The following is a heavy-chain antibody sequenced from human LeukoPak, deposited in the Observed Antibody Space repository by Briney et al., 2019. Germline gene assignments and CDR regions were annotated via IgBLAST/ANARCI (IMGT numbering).Heavy chain of an antibody. Sequence: SETLSLTCTVSGGSISSYYWSWIRQTPGKGLEWSGYIYYSGSTNYNPSLKSRVTISVDTSKNQFSLKLSSVTAADTAVYYCAREAAYSGSYGPGAFDIWGQGTMVTVSS. CDR3: AREAAYSGSYGPGAFDI. V-gene: IGHV4-59*01. J-gene: IGHJ3*02. CDR1: GGSISSYY. CDR2: IYYSGST. D-gene: IGHD1-26*01.